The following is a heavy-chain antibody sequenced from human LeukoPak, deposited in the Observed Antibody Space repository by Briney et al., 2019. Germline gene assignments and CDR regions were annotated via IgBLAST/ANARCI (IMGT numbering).Heavy chain of an antibody. CDR2: INPNSGGT. CDR3: DTLRELWFGESIWGGDP. J-gene: IGHJ5*02. D-gene: IGHD3-10*01. CDR1: GYTFTGYY. Sequence: ASVKVSCKASGYTFTGYYMHWVWQAPGQGLEWMGWINPNSGGTNYAQKFPGRVTMTRDTSISTAYMELSRLRSDDTAVDYCDTLRELWFGESIWGGDPWGQGPLVTVSS. V-gene: IGHV1-2*02.